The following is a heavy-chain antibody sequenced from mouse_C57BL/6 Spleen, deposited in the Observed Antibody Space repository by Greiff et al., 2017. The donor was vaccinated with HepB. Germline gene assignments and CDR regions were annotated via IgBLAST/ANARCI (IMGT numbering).Heavy chain of an antibody. D-gene: IGHD2-1*01. CDR2: IHPNSGST. CDR3: ARGGYYGKGDAMDY. J-gene: IGHJ4*01. Sequence: VQLQQPGAELVKPGASVKLSCKASGYTFTSYWMHWVKQRPGQGLEWIGMIHPNSGSTNYNEKFKSKATLTVDKSSSTAYMQLSSLTSEDSAVYYCARGGYYGKGDAMDYWGQGTSVTVSS. V-gene: IGHV1-64*01. CDR1: GYTFTSYW.